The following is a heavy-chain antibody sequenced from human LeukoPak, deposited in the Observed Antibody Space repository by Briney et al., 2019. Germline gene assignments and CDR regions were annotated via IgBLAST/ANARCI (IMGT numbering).Heavy chain of an antibody. V-gene: IGHV3-66*01. J-gene: IGHJ3*02. CDR3: ARSGWYGAFDI. D-gene: IGHD6-19*01. CDR2: IYSGGST. Sequence: GRSLRLSCAASGFTVSSNYMSWVRQAPGKGLEWVSVIYSGGSTYYADSVKGRFTISRDNSENTLYLQMNSLRAEDTAVYYCARSGWYGAFDIWGQGTMVTVSS. CDR1: GFTVSSNY.